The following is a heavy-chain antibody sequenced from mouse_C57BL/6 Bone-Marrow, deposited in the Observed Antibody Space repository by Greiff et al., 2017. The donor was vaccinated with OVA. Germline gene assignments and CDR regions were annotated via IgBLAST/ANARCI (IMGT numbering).Heavy chain of an antibody. CDR1: GYTFTSYW. CDR2: IDPNSGGT. V-gene: IGHV1-72*01. J-gene: IGHJ4*01. D-gene: IGHD1-1*01. Sequence: QVQLQQPGAELVKPGASVKLSCKASGYTFTSYWMHWVKQRPGRGPEWIGRIDPNSGGTKYNEKFKSKATLTVDKPSSTAYMQLSSLTSEDSAVYYCARRYGSSPYYAMDYWGQGTSVTVSS. CDR3: ARRYGSSPYYAMDY.